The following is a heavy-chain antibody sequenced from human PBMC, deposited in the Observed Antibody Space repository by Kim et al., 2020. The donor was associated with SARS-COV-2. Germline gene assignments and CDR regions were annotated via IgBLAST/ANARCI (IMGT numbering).Heavy chain of an antibody. CDR1: GDSVSSDSAA. Sequence: SQTLSLTCVIFGDSVSSDSAAWNWIRQSPSRGLEWLGRTFHRSNKWFADYAESMKSRIVIKRDISKNQFSLRVNSVTPEDTATYFCARDTVLLLGDGMDV. CDR2: TFHRSNKWFA. V-gene: IGHV6-1*01. J-gene: IGHJ6*01. CDR3: ARDTVLLLGDGMDV. D-gene: IGHD2-8*02.